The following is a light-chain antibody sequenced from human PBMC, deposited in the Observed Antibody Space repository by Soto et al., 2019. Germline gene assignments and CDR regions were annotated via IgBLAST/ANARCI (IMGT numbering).Light chain of an antibody. CDR3: QSYDSSLSSVV. V-gene: IGLV1-40*03. Sequence: QAVVTQPPSVSGAPGRTVTISCTGSSSNIGARYEVHWYQQVPGTAPKLLIYEDFRRPSGVPDRFSGSKSGASASLAITGRQSEDEADYYCQSYDSSLSSVVFGGGTKLTVL. J-gene: IGLJ3*02. CDR2: EDF. CDR1: SSNIGARYE.